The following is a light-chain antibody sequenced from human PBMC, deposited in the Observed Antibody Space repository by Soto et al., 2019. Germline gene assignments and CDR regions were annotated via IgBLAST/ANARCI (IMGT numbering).Light chain of an antibody. Sequence: ALTQPASVSGSPGQSITISCTGTISDVGGYNYVSWYQQHPGKAPKLMIFDVSNRPSGVSNRFSGSKSGYTASLTISGLQAEDEADYYCSSYTSSSTYVFGTGTKVTVL. CDR1: ISDVGGYNY. J-gene: IGLJ1*01. CDR2: DVS. CDR3: SSYTSSSTYV. V-gene: IGLV2-14*01.